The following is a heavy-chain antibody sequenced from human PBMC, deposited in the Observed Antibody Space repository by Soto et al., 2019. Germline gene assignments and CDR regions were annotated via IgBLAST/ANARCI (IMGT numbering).Heavy chain of an antibody. D-gene: IGHD2-2*01. J-gene: IGHJ6*02. CDR3: ARGAECQLLKRDYFYGIDV. CDR2: ISYEGSNK. CDR1: GFPFSSHG. V-gene: IGHV3-30*03. Sequence: QVQLVESGGGVVQPGRSLRLSCSASGFPFSSHGMHWVRQAPGKGLVWVAVISYEGSNKFYAYSVKDRFTISRDNSKNTLYLQMSSLTADDRGVYYCARGAECQLLKRDYFYGIDVWGQGSTVSVSS.